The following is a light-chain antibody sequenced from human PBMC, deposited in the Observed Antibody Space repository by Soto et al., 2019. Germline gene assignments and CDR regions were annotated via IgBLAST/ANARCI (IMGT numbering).Light chain of an antibody. J-gene: IGLJ2*01. V-gene: IGLV1-44*01. Sequence: QSVLTQPPSASGTPGQRVTISCSGGSSNIGSNVVNWYQQLPGKAPKLLIYINDRRPSGVPDRFSGSKSGTSASLAVSGLHSEDEADYYCSSWDDSLNGVVFGGGTKLTVL. CDR2: IND. CDR3: SSWDDSLNGVV. CDR1: SSNIGSNV.